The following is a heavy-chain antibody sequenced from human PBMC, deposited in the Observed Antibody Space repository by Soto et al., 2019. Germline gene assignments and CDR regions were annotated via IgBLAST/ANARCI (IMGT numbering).Heavy chain of an antibody. J-gene: IGHJ6*02. CDR2: VSAGGDMT. Sequence: DVQLLESGGHLVQPGGSLRLSCAASGFTFSSYAMSWVRQAPGKGLEWVSSVSAGGDMTYYSDSVKGRFTISRDNSNNALFLQTNSLRLEDTALYYCARGDRGGSGSPASYYYSGLDVWGQGATVTVS. CDR3: ARGDRGGSGSPASYYYSGLDV. D-gene: IGHD3-10*01. CDR1: GFTFSSYA. V-gene: IGHV3-23*01.